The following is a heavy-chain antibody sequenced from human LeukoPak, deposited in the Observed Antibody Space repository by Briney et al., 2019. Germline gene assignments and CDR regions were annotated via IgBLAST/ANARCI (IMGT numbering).Heavy chain of an antibody. CDR1: GFTFSSYS. V-gene: IGHV3-21*01. D-gene: IGHD6-13*01. Sequence: GGSLRPSCAASGFTFSSYSMNWVRQAPGKGLEWVSSISSSSYIYYADSVKGRFTISRDNAKNSLYLQMNSLRAEDTAVYYCARDSRYSSSWFDAFDIWGQGTMVTVSS. J-gene: IGHJ3*02. CDR2: ISSSSYI. CDR3: ARDSRYSSSWFDAFDI.